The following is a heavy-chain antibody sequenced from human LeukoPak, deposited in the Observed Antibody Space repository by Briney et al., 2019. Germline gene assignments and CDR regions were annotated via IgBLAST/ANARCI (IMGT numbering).Heavy chain of an antibody. CDR1: GGPISSSYC. CDR3: ARLPYSHYSDSSGYFDH. J-gene: IGHJ4*02. CDR2: IHYSGST. V-gene: IGHV4-39*01. D-gene: IGHD3-22*01. Sequence: SETLSLTCTVSGGPISSSYCWGWIRQTPGKGLEWIGRIHYSGSTYYNPSLKSRVTISVDTSRNQFSLKLRSVTAADAAVYYCARLPYSHYSDSSGYFDHWGQGTLFTVSS.